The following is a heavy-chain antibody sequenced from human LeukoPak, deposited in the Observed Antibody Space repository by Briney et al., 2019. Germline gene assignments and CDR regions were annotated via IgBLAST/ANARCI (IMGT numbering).Heavy chain of an antibody. J-gene: IGHJ3*02. CDR1: GFSFSSYS. Sequence: GGSLRLSCGASGFSFSSYSMNWVRQAPGKGLEWVSSISTTTSYMYYADSVKGRFTISRDNAKNSLYLQMNSLRAEDTAVYYCARDQGQWLVEDAFDIWGQGTMVTVSS. D-gene: IGHD6-19*01. V-gene: IGHV3-21*01. CDR3: ARDQGQWLVEDAFDI. CDR2: ISTTTSYM.